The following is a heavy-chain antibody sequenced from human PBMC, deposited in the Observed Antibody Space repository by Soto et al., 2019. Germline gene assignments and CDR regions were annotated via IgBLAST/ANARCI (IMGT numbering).Heavy chain of an antibody. J-gene: IGHJ4*02. Sequence: GGSLRLSCAASGFTFSSDAMRWVRQAPGKGLEWVSSISGSGGSTYYADSVNGRFTISRDNSKNTPYLHMNSLRAEDTARYYCARDRRDNWNDVPNDWGQRTLVTVSA. V-gene: IGHV3-23*01. D-gene: IGHD1-20*01. CDR1: GFTFSSDA. CDR3: ARDRRDNWNDVPND. CDR2: ISGSGGST.